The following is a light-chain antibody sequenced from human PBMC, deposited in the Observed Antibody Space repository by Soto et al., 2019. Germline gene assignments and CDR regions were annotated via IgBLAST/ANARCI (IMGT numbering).Light chain of an antibody. CDR3: NSYTTGTTWV. CDR1: TSDVGRYNY. Sequence: QSAPTQPASVSGSPGQSITISCTGTTSDVGRYNYVSWHQQHPGKAPKLLIFDVSNRPSGVSDRFSGSKSGNTASLTISGLQAEDEADYYCNSYTTGTTWVFGGVTKLTVL. J-gene: IGLJ3*02. V-gene: IGLV2-14*01. CDR2: DVS.